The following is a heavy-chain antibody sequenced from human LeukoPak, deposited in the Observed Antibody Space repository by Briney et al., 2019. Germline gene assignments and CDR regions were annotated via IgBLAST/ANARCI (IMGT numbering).Heavy chain of an antibody. J-gene: IGHJ4*02. Sequence: PGGSLRLSCEASGFTFSSYWMHWVRQAPGKGLVWVSRINSDGSSTTYANSVKGRFTISRDNAKNTLYLQMNSLRAEDTAVYYCVREGRVSGYDFDYWGQGTLVTVSS. CDR2: INSDGSST. CDR1: GFTFSSYW. CDR3: VREGRVSGYDFDY. V-gene: IGHV3-74*01. D-gene: IGHD5-12*01.